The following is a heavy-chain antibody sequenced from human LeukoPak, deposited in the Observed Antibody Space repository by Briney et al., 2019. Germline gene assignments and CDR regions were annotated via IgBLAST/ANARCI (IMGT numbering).Heavy chain of an antibody. CDR2: IIPIFGTA. D-gene: IGHD3-22*01. Sequence: ASVKVSCKASGGTFSSYAISGVRQAPGQGLEWMGRIIPIFGTANYAQKFQGRVTITADESTSTAYMELSSLRSEDTAVYYCARDRATYYYDSSGYYQFDYWGQGTLVTVSS. J-gene: IGHJ4*02. CDR1: GGTFSSYA. V-gene: IGHV1-69*01. CDR3: ARDRATYYYDSSGYYQFDY.